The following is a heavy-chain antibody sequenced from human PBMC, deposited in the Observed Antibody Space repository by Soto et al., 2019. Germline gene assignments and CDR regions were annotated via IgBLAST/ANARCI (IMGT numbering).Heavy chain of an antibody. CDR1: GFTFSSYS. J-gene: IGHJ4*02. CDR2: ISSSSSYI. CDR3: ARDLGYYDSSGFDY. V-gene: IGHV3-21*01. D-gene: IGHD3-22*01. Sequence: GGSLRLSCAASGFTFSSYSMNWVRQAPGKGLEWVSSISSSSSYIYYADSVKGRFTISRDNAKNSLYLQMNSLRAEDTAVYYCARDLGYYDSSGFDYWGQGTLVTVSS.